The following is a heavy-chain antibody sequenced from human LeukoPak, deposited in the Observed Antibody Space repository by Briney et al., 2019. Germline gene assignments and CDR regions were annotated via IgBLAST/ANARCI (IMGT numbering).Heavy chain of an antibody. J-gene: IGHJ4*02. CDR3: ARSEGIAGSWRL. CDR1: GYTFTSYD. V-gene: IGHV1-8*01. CDR2: MNPNSGNT. Sequence: ASVKVSCKASGYTFTSYDINWVRQATGQGLEWMGWMNPNSGNTGYAQKFQGRVTMTRNTSISTAYMELSSLTVEDTAVYSCARSEGIAGSWRLWGQGTLVTVSS. D-gene: IGHD6-13*01.